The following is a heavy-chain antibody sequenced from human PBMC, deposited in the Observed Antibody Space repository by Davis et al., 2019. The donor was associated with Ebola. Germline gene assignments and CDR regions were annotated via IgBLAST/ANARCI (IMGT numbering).Heavy chain of an antibody. CDR3: ARGTMVQGVISYWYFDL. J-gene: IGHJ2*01. CDR2: IYSGGST. D-gene: IGHD3-10*01. Sequence: GESLKISCAASGFTVSSNYMSWVRQAPGKGLEWVSVIYSGGSTYYADSVKGRFTISRDNSKNTLYLQMNSLRAEDTAVYYCARGTMVQGVISYWYFDLWGRGTLVTVSP. CDR1: GFTVSSNY. V-gene: IGHV3-53*01.